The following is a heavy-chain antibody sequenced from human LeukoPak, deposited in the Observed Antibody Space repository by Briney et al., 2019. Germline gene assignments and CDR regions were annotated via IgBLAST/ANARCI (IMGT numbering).Heavy chain of an antibody. CDR3: TTLAYDVHY. CDR1: GVKFKSVD. V-gene: IGHV3-15*01. J-gene: IGHJ4*02. Sequence: LSWWKSGVKFKSVDLGWGRHIKEKGLEWVGRIMSNPAGGTADYGAAVKGRFTISRDDSRNMLYLHLTNVRADDTAVYYCTTLAYDVHYWGRGTLVTVSS. D-gene: IGHD3-3*01. CDR2: IMSNPAGGTA.